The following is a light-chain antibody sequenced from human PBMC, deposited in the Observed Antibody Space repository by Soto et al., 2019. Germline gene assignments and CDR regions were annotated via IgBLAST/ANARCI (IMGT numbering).Light chain of an antibody. J-gene: IGKJ1*01. CDR2: GAS. Sequence: EILMTQSPASLSVSPGERATLSCKASQSVSSNLDWYQQKPGQAPRLLIYGASTRATGIPARFSGSGSGTEFTFTISSLQSEDFAVYYCQQYDNWPSTFGQGTKVDI. CDR1: QSVSSN. CDR3: QQYDNWPST. V-gene: IGKV3-15*01.